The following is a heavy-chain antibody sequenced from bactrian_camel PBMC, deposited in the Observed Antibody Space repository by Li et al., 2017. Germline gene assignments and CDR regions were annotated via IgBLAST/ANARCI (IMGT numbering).Heavy chain of an antibody. J-gene: IGHJ4*01. CDR1: GFPFKHYG. CDR3: VRDRLV. Sequence: HVQLVESGGGLVEPGGSLRLSCAASGFPFKHYGMKWSRQAPGMGLDWVATIDATGDRTYYSKNVEGRFTISRDNAKNTLYLQLNNLTTEDTAVYYCVRDRLVWGQGTQVTVS. CDR2: IDATGDRT. V-gene: IGHV3S1*01.